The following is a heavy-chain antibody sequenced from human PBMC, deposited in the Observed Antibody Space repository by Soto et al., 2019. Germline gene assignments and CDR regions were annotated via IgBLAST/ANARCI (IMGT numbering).Heavy chain of an antibody. D-gene: IGHD5-18*01. V-gene: IGHV1-69*13. J-gene: IGHJ4*02. CDR1: GRTFSSYA. CDR2: IVPIFCTA. CDR3: ARDHSGYSYGPKFDY. Sequence: SVEVSCKASGRTFSSYAISWVRQAPGQGLEWMGGIVPIFCTANYAQKFQGRVTITADESTSTAYMELSSLRSEDTAVYSCARDHSGYSYGPKFDYWRQGPLVTVSS.